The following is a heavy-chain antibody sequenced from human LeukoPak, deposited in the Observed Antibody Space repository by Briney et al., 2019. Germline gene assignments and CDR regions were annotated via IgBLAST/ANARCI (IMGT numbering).Heavy chain of an antibody. CDR3: ARTDPVEMAAGDY. CDR1: GYSFTTYW. D-gene: IGHD5-24*01. CDR2: LYPADFDI. V-gene: IGHV5-51*01. J-gene: IGHJ4*02. Sequence: GESLKISCQGSGYSFTTYWIAWVLQMPGKGLEWMVILYPADFDIRYSPSFQGQVTISADKSISTAYLQWSSLKASDTAMYYCARTDPVEMAAGDYWGQGTLVTVSS.